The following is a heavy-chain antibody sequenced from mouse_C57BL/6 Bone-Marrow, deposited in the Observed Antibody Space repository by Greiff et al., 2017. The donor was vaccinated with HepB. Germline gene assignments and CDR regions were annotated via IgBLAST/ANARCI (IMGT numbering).Heavy chain of an antibody. V-gene: IGHV14-3*01. Sequence: VQLQQSVAELVRPGASVKLSCTASGFNIKNPYMHWVKQRPEQGLEWIGRIDPANGNTKYAPKFKGKATITADTSSNPAYLQLSSLPSEDTAIYYCAGLRFFFAYWGQGTRVTVSA. CDR2: IDPANGNT. D-gene: IGHD1-1*01. CDR3: AGLRFFFAY. J-gene: IGHJ3*01. CDR1: GFNIKNPY.